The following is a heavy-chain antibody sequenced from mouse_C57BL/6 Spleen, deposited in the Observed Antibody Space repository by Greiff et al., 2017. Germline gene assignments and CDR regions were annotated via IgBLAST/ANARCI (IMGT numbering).Heavy chain of an antibody. CDR3: ASDLGFAY. Sequence: EVQLLESEGGLVQPGSSMKLSCKASGFTFSDYYMAWVHQIPEKGLEWVANINSDGSSTDYLDYLKSRFIISRDKPKNILYLQMSSLKSEDTATYYCASDLGFAYWGQGALVTVSA. CDR1: GFTFSDYY. J-gene: IGHJ3*01. V-gene: IGHV5-16*01. CDR2: INSDGSST.